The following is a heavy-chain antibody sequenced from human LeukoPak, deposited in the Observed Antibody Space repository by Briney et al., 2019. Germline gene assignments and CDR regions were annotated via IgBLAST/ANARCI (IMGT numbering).Heavy chain of an antibody. J-gene: IGHJ4*02. V-gene: IGHV4-59*01. CDR1: GGSISSYY. CDR3: ARDREGYFDY. D-gene: IGHD1-26*01. CDR2: IYYSGSP. Sequence: NASETLSLTCTVSGGSISSYYWSWIRQPPGKGLEWIGYIYYSGSPNYNPSLKSRVTISVDTSKNQFSLKLSSVTAADTAVYYCARDREGYFDYWGQGTLVTVSS.